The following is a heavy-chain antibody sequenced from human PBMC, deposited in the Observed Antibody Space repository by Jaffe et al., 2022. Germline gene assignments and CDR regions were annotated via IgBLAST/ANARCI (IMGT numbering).Heavy chain of an antibody. D-gene: IGHD6-13*01. CDR2: ISYDGSNK. J-gene: IGHJ4*02. V-gene: IGHV3-30*18. CDR3: AKDFKQLVIRAVFDL. Sequence: QVQLVESGGGVVQPGRSLRLSCAASGFTFSNYGMHWVRQAPGKGLEWVAVISYDGSNKYYVDSVKGRFTISRDNSNNTLYLQMNTLRAEDTAVYYCAKDFKQLVIRAVFDLWGQGTLVTVSS. CDR1: GFTFSNYG.